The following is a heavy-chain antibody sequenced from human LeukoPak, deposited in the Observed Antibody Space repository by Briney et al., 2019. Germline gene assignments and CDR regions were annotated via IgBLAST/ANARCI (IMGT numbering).Heavy chain of an antibody. CDR3: ARAPAAVDFDY. D-gene: IGHD2-2*01. Sequence: SETLSLTCTVSGDSISSYYWSWIRQPPGKGLEWIGYIYYSGSTNYNPSLKSRVTISVDTSKNQFSLKLSSVTAADTAVYYCARAPAAVDFDYWGQGTLVTVSS. CDR1: GDSISSYY. CDR2: IYYSGST. J-gene: IGHJ4*02. V-gene: IGHV4-59*01.